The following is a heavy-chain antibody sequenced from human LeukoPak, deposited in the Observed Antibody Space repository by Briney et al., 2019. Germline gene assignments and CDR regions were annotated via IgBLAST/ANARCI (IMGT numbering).Heavy chain of an antibody. CDR1: GFTFSSYW. CDR3: ARDLSSWLGGPFGY. CDR2: INQDGSDK. D-gene: IGHD2-15*01. V-gene: IGHV3-7*01. J-gene: IGHJ4*02. Sequence: GGSLRLSCAASGFTFSSYWMSWVRQPPGKGLEWVANINQDGSDKYYVESVKGRFTISRGNAKNSLYLQMNSLRAEDTAVYYCARDLSSWLGGPFGYWGQGTLVTVSS.